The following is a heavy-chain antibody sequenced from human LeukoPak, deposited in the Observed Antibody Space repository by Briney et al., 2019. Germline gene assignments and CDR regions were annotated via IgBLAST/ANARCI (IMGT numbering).Heavy chain of an antibody. D-gene: IGHD2-2*01. CDR2: IIPIFGTA. J-gene: IGHJ6*04. CDR3: ASQYPYILDGMDV. V-gene: IGHV1-69*06. CDR1: GGTFSIYA. Sequence: SVKLSCKASGGTFSIYAISWVRQAPGQGLEWMGGIIPIFGTANYAQKFQGRVTITADKSTSTAYMELSSLRSEDTAVYYCASQYPYILDGMDVWGKGTTVTVSS.